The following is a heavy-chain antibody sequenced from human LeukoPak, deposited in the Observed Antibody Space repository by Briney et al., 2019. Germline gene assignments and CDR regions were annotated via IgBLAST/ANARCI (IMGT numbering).Heavy chain of an antibody. J-gene: IGHJ4*02. CDR1: GFTFSSYS. V-gene: IGHV3-48*01. Sequence: TGGSLRLSCAASGFTFSSYSMNWVRQAPGKGLEWVSYISSSSSTIYYADSVKGRFTISRDNAKNSLYLQMNSLRAEDTAVYYCARDVGDYYSDYWGQGTLVTVSS. D-gene: IGHD4-17*01. CDR2: ISSSSSTI. CDR3: ARDVGDYYSDY.